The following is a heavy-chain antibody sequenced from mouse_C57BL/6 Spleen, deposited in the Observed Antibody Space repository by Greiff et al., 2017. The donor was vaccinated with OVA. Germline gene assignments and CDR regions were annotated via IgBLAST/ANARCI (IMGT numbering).Heavy chain of an antibody. D-gene: IGHD2-14*01. V-gene: IGHV1-47*01. CDR2: FHPYNDDT. J-gene: IGHJ1*03. Sequence: QVQLQQSGAELVKPGASVKMSCKASGYTFTTYPIEWMKQNPGKSLEWIGNFHPYNDDTNYNEKFKGKATLTVEQSSSTVYLELSRLTSDDSAVYYYSRGGEYDGGGWYFDVWGTGTTVTVSS. CDR3: SRGGEYDGGGWYFDV. CDR1: GYTFTTYP.